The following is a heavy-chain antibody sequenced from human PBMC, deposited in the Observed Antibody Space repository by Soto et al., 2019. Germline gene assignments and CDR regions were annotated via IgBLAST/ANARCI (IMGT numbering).Heavy chain of an antibody. D-gene: IGHD6-13*01. J-gene: IGHJ3*02. Sequence: PGGSLRLSCAASGFTFSSYSMNWVRQAPGKGLEWVSSISSSSSYIYYADSVKGRFTISRDNAKNSLYLQMNSLRAEDTAVYYCARDGSPRGTNAFDIWGQGTMVTVSS. CDR1: GFTFSSYS. CDR3: ARDGSPRGTNAFDI. V-gene: IGHV3-21*01. CDR2: ISSSSSYI.